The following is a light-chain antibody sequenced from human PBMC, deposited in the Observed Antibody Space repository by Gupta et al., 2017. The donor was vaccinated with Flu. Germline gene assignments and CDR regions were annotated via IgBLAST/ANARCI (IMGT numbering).Light chain of an antibody. CDR1: SGHSSYA. CDR2: LNSDGSH. Sequence: QLVLTQSPSASASLGASVKLTCTLSSGHSSYAIAWHQQQPEKGPRYLMTLNSDGSHSKGDGIPDRFSGSGSGAERYLTISSLQSEDEADYYCQTWGTGIRVFGGGTKLTVL. J-gene: IGLJ3*02. CDR3: QTWGTGIRV. V-gene: IGLV4-69*01.